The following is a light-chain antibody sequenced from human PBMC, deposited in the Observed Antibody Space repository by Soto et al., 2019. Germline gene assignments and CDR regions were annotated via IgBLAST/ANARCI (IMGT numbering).Light chain of an antibody. J-gene: IGKJ5*01. CDR3: QQSYSPLIT. V-gene: IGKV1-39*01. CDR2: AAS. Sequence: DIQMTQSPSSLSASVGDRVIITCRTSPSISTYLNWYQQKPGKAPKLLIYAASSLQTGGPSRFSGSGSGTDFTLTISSLQPEDFATYYCQQSYSPLITFGLGTRLEIK. CDR1: PSISTY.